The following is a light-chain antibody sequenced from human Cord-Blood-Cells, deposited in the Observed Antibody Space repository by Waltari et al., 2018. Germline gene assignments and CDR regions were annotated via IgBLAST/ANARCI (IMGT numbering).Light chain of an antibody. CDR2: GAS. V-gene: IGKV3-20*01. Sequence: EIELTQSPGTLYLSPGERATLSCRASPSVSSCYLAWYQQKPGQAPRLLIYGASSRATGIPDRFSGSGSGTDFTLTISRLEPEDFAVYYCQQYGSSPGTFGQGTKVEIK. CDR1: PSVSSCY. J-gene: IGKJ1*01. CDR3: QQYGSSPGT.